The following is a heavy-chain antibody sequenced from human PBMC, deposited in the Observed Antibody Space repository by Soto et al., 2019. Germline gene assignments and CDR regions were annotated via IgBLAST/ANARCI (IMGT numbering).Heavy chain of an antibody. Sequence: QVQLQESGPGLVQPSGTLSLTCAVSGGSISSNNWWTWVRQPPGKGLEWIGEIYRTGSTNYNPSLKGRVTIAADKAKNLLLLNLSSVTAADTAVYYCARGPDLISNRPSGYCQRWGQGTLITVSS. J-gene: IGHJ1*01. CDR2: IYRTGST. D-gene: IGHD2-15*01. V-gene: IGHV4-4*02. CDR3: ARGPDLISNRPSGYCQR. CDR1: GGSISSNNW.